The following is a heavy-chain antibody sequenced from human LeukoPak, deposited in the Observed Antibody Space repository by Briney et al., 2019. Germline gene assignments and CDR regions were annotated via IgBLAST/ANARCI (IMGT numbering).Heavy chain of an antibody. CDR3: ARGHIVVVPAAISPLYYYYYMDV. D-gene: IGHD2-2*02. CDR2: INPNSGGT. CDR1: GYTFTGYY. V-gene: IGHV1-2*02. Sequence: ASVKVSCKASGYTFTGYYMHWVRQAPGQGLEWMGWINPNSGGTNYAQKFQGRVTMTRDTSISTAFMELGRLRSDDTAVYYCARGHIVVVPAAISPLYYYYYMDVWGKGTTVTVSS. J-gene: IGHJ6*03.